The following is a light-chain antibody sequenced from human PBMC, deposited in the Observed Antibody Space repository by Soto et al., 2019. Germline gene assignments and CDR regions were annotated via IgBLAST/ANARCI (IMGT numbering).Light chain of an antibody. CDR1: YNL. V-gene: IGLV2-23*02. CDR2: EVN. CDR3: CSYAGNRRV. Sequence: QSALTQPASVSGSPGQSITISCTGTYNLVSWYQQHPGKAPKLMIFEVNKRPSGVSYRFSGSKSGNTASLTISALQAEDEDDYFCCSYAGNRRVFGGGTKVTVL. J-gene: IGLJ3*02.